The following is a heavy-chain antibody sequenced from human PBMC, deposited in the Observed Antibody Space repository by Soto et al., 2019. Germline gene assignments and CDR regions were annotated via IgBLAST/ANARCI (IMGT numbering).Heavy chain of an antibody. J-gene: IGHJ5*02. CDR3: ATFTKEVVGTPT. D-gene: IGHD1-1*01. CDR1: GFTLSNAW. V-gene: IGHV3-15*07. CDR2: IRSKNDGGTI. Sequence: GGSLRLSCAASGFTLSNAWINWLRQAPGKGLEWVGRIRSKNDGGTIDYAAPVKGRFTVSRDDSKNTLYLQMSSLKTEDTAVYYCATFTKEVVGTPTWGQGALVTVSS.